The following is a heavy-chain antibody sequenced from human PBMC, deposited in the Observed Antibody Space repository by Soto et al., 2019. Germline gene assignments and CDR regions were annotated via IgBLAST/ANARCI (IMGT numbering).Heavy chain of an antibody. J-gene: IGHJ6*02. D-gene: IGHD3-10*01. CDR3: ARVYGSGSYLPDLWYYYYGMDV. V-gene: IGHV4-34*01. CDR2: INHSGST. Sequence: SENLSLTCAVYGGSFSGYYWSWIRQPPGKGLEWIGEINHSGSTNYNPSLKSRVTISVDTSKNQFSLKLSSVTAADTAVYYCARVYGSGSYLPDLWYYYYGMDVWGQGTTVTVSS. CDR1: GGSFSGYY.